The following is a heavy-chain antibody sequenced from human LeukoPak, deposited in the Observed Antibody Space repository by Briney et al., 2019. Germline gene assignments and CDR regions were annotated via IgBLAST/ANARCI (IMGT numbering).Heavy chain of an antibody. CDR1: GFTLSPYW. CDR3: ARYRYCGGDCYPLDH. CDR2: IKQDGSEK. D-gene: IGHD2-21*02. Sequence: GGPLRLSCAASGFTLSPYWMTWVRQAPGKGLEWLANIKQDGSEKYYVDSLEGRFSISRDNAKNSLYLQKNSLRAEDTAMYYCARYRYCGGDCYPLDHWGQGTLVTVSS. V-gene: IGHV3-7*01. J-gene: IGHJ4*02.